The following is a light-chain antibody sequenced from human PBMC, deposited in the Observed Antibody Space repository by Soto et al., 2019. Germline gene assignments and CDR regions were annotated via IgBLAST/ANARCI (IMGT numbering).Light chain of an antibody. Sequence: LSCSPGEVCTLSGRSSESVTNYLAWYQQKPGQAPRILVYDVSNRATGIPARFSGGGSGTDFTLTISNLEPEDFAVYYCQQPSNWPLPLGGGTKVDTK. CDR3: QQPSNWPLP. J-gene: IGKJ4*01. CDR2: DVS. CDR1: ESVTNY. V-gene: IGKV3-11*01.